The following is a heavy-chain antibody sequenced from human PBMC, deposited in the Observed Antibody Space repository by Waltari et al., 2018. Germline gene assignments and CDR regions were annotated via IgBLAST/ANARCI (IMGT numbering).Heavy chain of an antibody. J-gene: IGHJ3*01. D-gene: IGHD7-27*01. V-gene: IGHV1-24*01. Sequence: QVQLVQSGAEVKKPGASVKVSCKVSGYSLTALSMHWVRQAPGKGLEWMGGFDPKDAETIYAQNFQGRVAMTEDTSTDTAYIDLTSLTSEDMAIYYCTTFNWGHDAFDLWGQGTLVTVSS. CDR1: GYSLTALS. CDR3: TTFNWGHDAFDL. CDR2: FDPKDAET.